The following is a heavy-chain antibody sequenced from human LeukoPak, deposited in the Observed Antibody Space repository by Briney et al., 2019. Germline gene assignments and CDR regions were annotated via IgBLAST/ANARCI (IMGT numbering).Heavy chain of an antibody. Sequence: GGSLRLSCAGSGITLSNYGLSLVRQAPGKGLEWGSGISGSGGNTYYADSVKGRFTISRDNSKNTLYLQMNSLRAEDTAVYFCAKRGVVIRVILVGFHKEAYYFDSWGQGALVTVSS. J-gene: IGHJ4*02. V-gene: IGHV3-23*01. CDR2: ISGSGGNT. CDR3: AKRGVVIRVILVGFHKEAYYFDS. D-gene: IGHD3-22*01. CDR1: GITLSNYG.